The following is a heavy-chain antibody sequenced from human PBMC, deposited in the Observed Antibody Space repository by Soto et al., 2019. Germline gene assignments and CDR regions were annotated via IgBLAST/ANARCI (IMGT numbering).Heavy chain of an antibody. V-gene: IGHV1-69*01. Sequence: QVQLVQSGAEVKKPGSSVKVSCKASGGTFSSYAISWVRQAPGQGLEWMGGIIPIFGIANYAQKFQGRVTITADESTSTAYMELSSLRSEDTAVYYCASNVFYSNHYYYYGMDVWGQGTTVTVSS. CDR2: IIPIFGIA. CDR1: GGTFSSYA. J-gene: IGHJ6*02. D-gene: IGHD4-4*01. CDR3: ASNVFYSNHYYYYGMDV.